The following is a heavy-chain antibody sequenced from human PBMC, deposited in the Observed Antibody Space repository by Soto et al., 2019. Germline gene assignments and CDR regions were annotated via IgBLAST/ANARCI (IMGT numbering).Heavy chain of an antibody. V-gene: IGHV4-61*08. Sequence: QVQLQESGPGLVKPSETLSLTCTVSDGSVSSYGYYWTWVRQAPGKGLEWIGYIAYNGGTSYNPSLRSRVTISVDTSKSQFSLDLSFATAAATALYYCTRGGHFYEYMIWGQGTLVTVSS. CDR3: TRGGHFYEYMI. J-gene: IGHJ4*02. CDR2: IAYNGGT. D-gene: IGHD3-3*02. CDR1: DGSVSSYGYY.